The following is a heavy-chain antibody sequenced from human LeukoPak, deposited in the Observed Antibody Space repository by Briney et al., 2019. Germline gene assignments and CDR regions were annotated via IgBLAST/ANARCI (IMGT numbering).Heavy chain of an antibody. CDR1: GYSISSGYY. J-gene: IGHJ6*03. V-gene: IGHV4-38-2*02. D-gene: IGHD4-23*01. CDR3: ARLNGGNSRHYYYMDV. CDR2: IYHSGST. Sequence: SETLSLTCTVSGYSISSGYYWGWIRQPPGKGLEWIGSIYHSGSTYYNPSLKSRVTISVDTSKNQFSLKLSSVTAADTAVYYCARLNGGNSRHYYYMDVWGKGTTVTISS.